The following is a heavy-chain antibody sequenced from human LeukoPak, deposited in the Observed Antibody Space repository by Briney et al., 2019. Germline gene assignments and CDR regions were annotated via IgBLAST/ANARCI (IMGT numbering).Heavy chain of an antibody. J-gene: IGHJ4*02. CDR1: GFTFRNDW. Sequence: GGSLRLSCATSGFTFRNDWVTWVRQAHGEGQEWAANINQDGNKKNYVDSVKGRFTISRDNTGNSLFLQMNSLRVEDTAIYYCARDFRYYDSSGRYLYYFGYWGQGTLVTVSS. D-gene: IGHD3-22*01. CDR3: ARDFRYYDSSGRYLYYFGY. V-gene: IGHV3-7*01. CDR2: INQDGNKK.